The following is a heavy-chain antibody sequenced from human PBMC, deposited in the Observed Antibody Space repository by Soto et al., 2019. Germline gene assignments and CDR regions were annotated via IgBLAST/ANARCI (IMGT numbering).Heavy chain of an antibody. CDR3: AKDGSVAAADYYFDY. Sequence: PVGSLRLSCAASGFTFSSYGMHWVRQAPGKGLEWVAVISYDGNNKYYADSVKGRFTISRDNSKNTLFLQMNSLRAEDTAVYYCAKDGSVAAADYYFDYWGQGTLVTV. V-gene: IGHV3-30*18. J-gene: IGHJ4*02. D-gene: IGHD6-13*01. CDR2: ISYDGNNK. CDR1: GFTFSSYG.